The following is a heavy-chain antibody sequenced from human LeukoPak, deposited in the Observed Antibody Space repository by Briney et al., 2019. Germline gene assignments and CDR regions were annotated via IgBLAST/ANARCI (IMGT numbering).Heavy chain of an antibody. CDR1: GYTFTSYD. J-gene: IGHJ4*02. Sequence: ASVKVSCKASGYTFTSYDINWVRQATGQGLEWMGWMNPNSGNTGYAQKFQGRVTMTRNTSISTAYMELSSLKSEDTAVYYCARGRDSSGYYYVFDYWGQGTLVTVSS. D-gene: IGHD3-22*01. CDR3: ARGRDSSGYYYVFDY. CDR2: MNPNSGNT. V-gene: IGHV1-8*01.